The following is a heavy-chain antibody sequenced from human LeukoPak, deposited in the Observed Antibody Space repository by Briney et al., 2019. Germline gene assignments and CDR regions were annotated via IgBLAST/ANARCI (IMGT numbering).Heavy chain of an antibody. D-gene: IGHD3-16*01. V-gene: IGHV5-51*01. Sequence: GESLKISCKGSGYSFTSYWIGWVRQRPGKGLDWMGIIFPGDSDTKYSPSFQSQVTISADKSISTAYLQWSSLKASDTAMYYCARLFGDPGGDYWGQGTLVTVSS. CDR1: GYSFTSYW. J-gene: IGHJ4*02. CDR3: ARLFGDPGGDY. CDR2: IFPGDSDT.